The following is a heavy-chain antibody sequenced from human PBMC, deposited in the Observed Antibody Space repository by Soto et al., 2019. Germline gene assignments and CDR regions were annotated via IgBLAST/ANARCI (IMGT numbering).Heavy chain of an antibody. CDR3: AMAMVRGVSAFYYGIDV. D-gene: IGHD3-10*01. J-gene: IGHJ6*02. CDR1: GGTFSSYA. CDR2: IIPIFGTA. V-gene: IGHV1-69*01. Sequence: QVQLVQSGAEVKKPGSSVKVSCKASGGTFSSYAISWVRQAPGQGLEWMGGIIPIFGTANYAQKFQGRVTITADESTSTAYMELSSLRSEDTAVYYCAMAMVRGVSAFYYGIDVWGQGTTVTVSS.